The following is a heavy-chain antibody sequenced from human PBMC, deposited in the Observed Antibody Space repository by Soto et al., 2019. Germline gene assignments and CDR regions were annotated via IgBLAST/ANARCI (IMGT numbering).Heavy chain of an antibody. CDR3: ARKISYGGSFRD. V-gene: IGHV1-8*01. CDR2: MNPNSGNT. CDR1: GYTFTSYD. Sequence: QVQLVQSGAEVKKPGASVKVSCKASGYTFTSYDINWVRQATGQGLEWMGWMNPNSGNTGYAQNFQGRVTMTRNTSINTAYMELSLLRSEDTAVFYCARKISYGGSFRDWGQGTLVTVSS. J-gene: IGHJ4*02. D-gene: IGHD1-26*01.